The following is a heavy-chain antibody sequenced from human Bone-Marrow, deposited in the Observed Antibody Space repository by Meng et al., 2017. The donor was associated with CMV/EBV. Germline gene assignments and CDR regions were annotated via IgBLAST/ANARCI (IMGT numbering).Heavy chain of an antibody. V-gene: IGHV4-39*07. CDR3: ARDGSTPLDL. D-gene: IGHD5-12*01. CDR1: GGSIVSSSYY. CDR2: IYYRGTT. Sequence: LTCTVSGGSIVSSSYYWGWIRQPPGKGLEWIGKIYYRGTTHYNPSLKSRVTISVDTSKNQFSLNLKSVIAADTAVYYCARDGSTPLDLWGRGTLVTVSS. J-gene: IGHJ2*01.